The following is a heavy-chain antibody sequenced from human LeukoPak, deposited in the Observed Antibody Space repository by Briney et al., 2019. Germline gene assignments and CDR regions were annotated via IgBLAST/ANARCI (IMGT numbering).Heavy chain of an antibody. D-gene: IGHD3-22*01. CDR2: INHSGST. V-gene: IGHV4-34*01. Sequence: SETVSLTCAVYGGSFSGYYWSWMLQPPGKGLEWIGEINHSGSTNYNPSLKSRVTISVDTSNNQFSLKLSSVTAAVTAVYYCARGTPRHNLNDSSGYFDYWGQGTLVTVSS. CDR3: ARGTPRHNLNDSSGYFDY. J-gene: IGHJ4*02. CDR1: GGSFSGYY.